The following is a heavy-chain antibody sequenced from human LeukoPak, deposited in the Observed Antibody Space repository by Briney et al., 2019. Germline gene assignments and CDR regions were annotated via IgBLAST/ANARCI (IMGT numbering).Heavy chain of an antibody. CDR1: GFTFGTFW. J-gene: IGHJ4*02. CDR2: IRQDGGEK. D-gene: IGHD2-2*01. CDR3: ERGCGRASCPYYFDP. Sequence: GGSLRLSCAASGFTFGTFWMSWVRQAPGKGPEWVATIRQDGGEKHYVDSVKGRYTISRDNAKNSLYLQMVSLRDEDTALYYCERGCGRASCPYYFDPWGPGALVTVSS. V-gene: IGHV3-7*03.